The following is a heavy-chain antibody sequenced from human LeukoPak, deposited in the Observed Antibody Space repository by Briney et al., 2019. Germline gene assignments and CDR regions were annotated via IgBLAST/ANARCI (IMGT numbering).Heavy chain of an antibody. D-gene: IGHD2-15*01. CDR1: GFTFSDYY. J-gene: IGHJ6*02. V-gene: IGHV3-11*04. CDR2: ISSSGSTI. Sequence: GGSLRLSCAASGFTFSDYYMSWIRQAPGKGLEWVSYISSSGSTIYYADSVKGRFTISRDNAKNSLYLQMNSLRAEDTAVYYCARSLPVDIVVVVAANSQSIYYGMDVWGQGTTVTVSS. CDR3: ARSLPVDIVVVVAANSQSIYYGMDV.